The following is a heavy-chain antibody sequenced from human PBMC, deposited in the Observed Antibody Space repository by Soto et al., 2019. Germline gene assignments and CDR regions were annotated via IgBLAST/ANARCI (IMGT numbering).Heavy chain of an antibody. CDR2: IYYSGST. Sequence: SETLSLTCTVSGGSISSGGYYWSWIRQHPGKGLEWIGYIYYSGSTYYNPSLKSRVTISVDTSKNQFSLKLSSVTAADTAVYYCASGRVGAPLQPPKYWGQGTLVTVSS. V-gene: IGHV4-31*03. CDR1: GGSISSGGYY. CDR3: ASGRVGAPLQPPKY. D-gene: IGHD1-26*01. J-gene: IGHJ4*02.